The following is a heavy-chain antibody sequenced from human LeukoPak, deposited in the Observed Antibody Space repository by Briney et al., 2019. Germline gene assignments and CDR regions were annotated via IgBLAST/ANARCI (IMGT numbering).Heavy chain of an antibody. D-gene: IGHD2-2*01. Sequence: ASVKVSCKASGYTFNSYGISWVRQAPGQGLEWMGWISGYNGNTNYAQKFQDRVTMTTDTSTRTAYMELRSLRSDDTAVYYCAREGYCNSTSCDKPFDCWGQGALVTVSS. V-gene: IGHV1-18*01. CDR3: AREGYCNSTSCDKPFDC. CDR2: ISGYNGNT. J-gene: IGHJ4*02. CDR1: GYTFNSYG.